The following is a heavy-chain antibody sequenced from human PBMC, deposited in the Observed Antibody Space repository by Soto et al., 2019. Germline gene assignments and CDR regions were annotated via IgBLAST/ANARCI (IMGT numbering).Heavy chain of an antibody. D-gene: IGHD3-10*01. Sequence: SETLSLTCTVCGGSISSSSYYWGWIRQPPGKGLEWIGSIYYSGSTYYNPSLKSRVTISVDTSKNQFSLKLSSVTAADTAVYYCARQQLKYYYGSGSYWPGSMDVWGQGTTVTVSS. J-gene: IGHJ6*02. V-gene: IGHV4-39*01. CDR1: GGSISSSSYY. CDR2: IYYSGST. CDR3: ARQQLKYYYGSGSYWPGSMDV.